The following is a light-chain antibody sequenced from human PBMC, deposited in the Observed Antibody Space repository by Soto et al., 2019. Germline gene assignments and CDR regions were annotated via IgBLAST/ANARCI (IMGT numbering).Light chain of an antibody. Sequence: EIVLTQSSATLSLSPGERATLSCRASQSVSRSLAWYQQKPGQPPRLLIYDASNRATGIPARFSGSGSGTDFTLTISSLEPEDSAVYYCQQRRYWPPLTFGGGTKVEIK. CDR2: DAS. CDR3: QQRRYWPPLT. J-gene: IGKJ4*01. CDR1: QSVSRS. V-gene: IGKV3-11*01.